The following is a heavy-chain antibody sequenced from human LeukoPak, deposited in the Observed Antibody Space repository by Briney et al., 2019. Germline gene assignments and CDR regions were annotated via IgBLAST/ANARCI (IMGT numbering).Heavy chain of an antibody. CDR2: IYYSGST. Sequence: SETLSLTCTVSGGSISSGGYYWSWIRQHPGKGLEWIGYIYYSGSTYYNPSLKSRVTISVDTSKNQLSLKLSSVTAADTAVYYCARDSDGSGSSTGYFDYWGQGTLVTVSS. J-gene: IGHJ4*02. V-gene: IGHV4-31*03. D-gene: IGHD3-10*01. CDR3: ARDSDGSGSSTGYFDY. CDR1: GGSISSGGYY.